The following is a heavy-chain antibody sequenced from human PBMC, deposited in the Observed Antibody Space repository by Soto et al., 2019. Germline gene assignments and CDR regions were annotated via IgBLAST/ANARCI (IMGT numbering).Heavy chain of an antibody. CDR2: INHSGST. CDR1: GGSFSGYY. Sequence: PSETLSLTCAVYGGSFSGYYWSWIRQPPGKGLEWIGEINHSGSTNYNPSLKSRVTISVDTSKNQFSPKLSSVTAADTAVYYCARVKVFRGWFDPWGQGTLVTVSS. CDR3: ARVKVFRGWFDP. D-gene: IGHD3-3*01. J-gene: IGHJ5*02. V-gene: IGHV4-34*01.